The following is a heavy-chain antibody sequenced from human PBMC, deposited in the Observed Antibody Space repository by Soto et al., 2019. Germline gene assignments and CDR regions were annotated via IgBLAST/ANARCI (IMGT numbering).Heavy chain of an antibody. CDR2: IIGSSAST. D-gene: IGHD1-26*01. V-gene: IGHV3-23*01. CDR3: AKDPRSGSPYYFDY. CDR1: GFTFVSCA. J-gene: IGHJ4*02. Sequence: SPRLSCAASGFTFVSCAMTWVLQAPGKGLEWVSAIIGSSASTYYADSVKGRFTISRDNSKNTLYLQMNSLRAEDTAVYYCAKDPRSGSPYYFDYWGQGTLVTVSS.